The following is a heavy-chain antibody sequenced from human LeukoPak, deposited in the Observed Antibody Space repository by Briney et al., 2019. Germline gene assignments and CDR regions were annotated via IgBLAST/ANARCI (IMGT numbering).Heavy chain of an antibody. V-gene: IGHV5-10-1*01. CDR2: IDPSDSYT. Sequence: HGESLQISCKGSGCSFTSYWISWVRQMPGKGLEWMGRIDPSDSYTNYSPSFQGHVTISADKSISTAYLQWSSLKASDTAMYYCARQFSRLTMIDIWGQGTMVTVSS. D-gene: IGHD3-22*01. CDR1: GCSFTSYW. CDR3: ARQFSRLTMIDI. J-gene: IGHJ3*02.